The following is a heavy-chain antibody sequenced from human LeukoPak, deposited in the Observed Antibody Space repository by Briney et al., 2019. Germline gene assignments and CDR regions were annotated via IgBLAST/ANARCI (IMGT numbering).Heavy chain of an antibody. CDR3: ARVRCSGGSCPYYYYYYYMDV. J-gene: IGHJ6*03. V-gene: IGHV4-4*02. D-gene: IGHD2-15*01. CDR1: GGSISSSYW. Sequence: SETLSLTCAVSGGSISSSYWWSWVRQPPGKGLEWIGEVYHSGTTNYYPSLKSRVTISIDTSRNQFSLRLRFVTAADTAVYYCARVRCSGGSCPYYYYYYYMDVWGKGTTVTVSS. CDR2: VYHSGTT.